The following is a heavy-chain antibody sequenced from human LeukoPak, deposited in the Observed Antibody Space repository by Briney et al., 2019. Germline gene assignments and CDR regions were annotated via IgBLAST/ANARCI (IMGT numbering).Heavy chain of an antibody. CDR1: GGSFSGYF. V-gene: IGHV4-34*01. CDR2: INHSGST. Sequence: KPSETLSLTCGVYGGSFSGYFWSWIRQPPGKGLEWIGEINHSGSTNYNPSLKTRVTISVDTSKNQFSLKLSSVTAADTAVYYCAKWGSSGWRSPFDYWGQGTLVTVSS. J-gene: IGHJ4*02. CDR3: AKWGSSGWRSPFDY. D-gene: IGHD6-19*01.